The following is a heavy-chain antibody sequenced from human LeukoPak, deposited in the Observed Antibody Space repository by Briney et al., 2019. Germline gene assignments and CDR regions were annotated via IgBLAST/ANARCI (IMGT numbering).Heavy chain of an antibody. CDR2: ISSSGSTI. J-gene: IGHJ4*02. V-gene: IGHV3-48*03. CDR1: GFTFSSYE. D-gene: IGHD3-10*01. CDR3: ARDHGREYYGSGSYRPYYFDY. Sequence: GGSLRLSCAASGFTFSSYEMNWVRQAPGKGLEWVSYISSSGSTIYYADSVKGRFTISRDNAKNSLYLQMNSLRAEDTAVYYCARDHGREYYGSGSYRPYYFDYWGQGTLVTVSS.